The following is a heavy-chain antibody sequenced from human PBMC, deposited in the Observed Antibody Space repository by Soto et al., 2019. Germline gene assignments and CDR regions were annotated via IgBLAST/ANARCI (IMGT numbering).Heavy chain of an antibody. CDR3: ARGRWGYCTNGVCYRTPGIDY. D-gene: IGHD2-8*01. J-gene: IGHJ4*02. V-gene: IGHV1-2*02. Sequence: ASVKVSCKASGYTFTGYYMHWVRQAPGQGLEWMGWISPNSGGTNYAQKFQGRVTMTRDTSISTAYMELSRLRSDDTAVYYCARGRWGYCTNGVCYRTPGIDYWGQGTLVTVSS. CDR1: GYTFTGYY. CDR2: ISPNSGGT.